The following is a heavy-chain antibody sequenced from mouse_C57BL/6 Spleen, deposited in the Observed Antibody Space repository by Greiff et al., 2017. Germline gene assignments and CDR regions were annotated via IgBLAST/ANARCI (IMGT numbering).Heavy chain of an antibody. D-gene: IGHD1-1*01. CDR2: IDPSDSYT. CDR1: GYTFTSYW. V-gene: IGHV1-69*01. Sequence: QVQLQQPGAELVMPGASVKLSCKASGYTFTSYWMHWVKQRPGQGLEWIGEIDPSDSYTNYNQKFKGKSTLTVDKSSSTAYMQLSSLTSEDSAVYYCARNYGDAMDYWGQGTSDTVSS. J-gene: IGHJ4*01. CDR3: ARNYGDAMDY.